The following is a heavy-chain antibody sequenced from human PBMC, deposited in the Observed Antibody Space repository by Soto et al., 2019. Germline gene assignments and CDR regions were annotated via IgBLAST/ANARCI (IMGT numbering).Heavy chain of an antibody. Sequence: PSETLSLTCAVYGGSFSGYYWSWIRQPPGKGLEWIGEINHSGSTNYNPSLKSRVTISVDTSKNQFSLKLSSVTAADTAVYYCARGRKVRGVRYGMDVWGQGTTVTVS. CDR1: GGSFSGYY. CDR2: INHSGST. D-gene: IGHD3-10*01. CDR3: ARGRKVRGVRYGMDV. V-gene: IGHV4-34*01. J-gene: IGHJ6*02.